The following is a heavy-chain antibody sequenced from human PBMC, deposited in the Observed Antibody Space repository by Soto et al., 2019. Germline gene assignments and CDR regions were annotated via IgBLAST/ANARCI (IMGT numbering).Heavy chain of an antibody. CDR2: IYHSGST. CDR1: GGSVSSGSYY. J-gene: IGHJ5*02. Sequence: SETLSLTCTVSGGSVSSGSYYWGWIRQPPGKGLEWIGYIYHSGSTNYNPSLKSRVTISVDTSKNRFSLSLTSVTAADTAVYYCARLSAAWFDPWGQGTLVTVSS. D-gene: IGHD6-19*01. CDR3: ARLSAAWFDP. V-gene: IGHV4-61*01.